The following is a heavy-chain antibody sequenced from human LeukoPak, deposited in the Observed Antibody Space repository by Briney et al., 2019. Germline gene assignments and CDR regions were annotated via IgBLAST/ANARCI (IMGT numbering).Heavy chain of an antibody. CDR3: ATYDFWTGYSFAY. D-gene: IGHD3-3*01. V-gene: IGHV3-7*01. J-gene: IGHJ4*02. Sequence: GGSLRLSCAASGFTFSDYYMSWIRQAPGKGLEWVANIKHDGSEKYFGDSVKGRFTISRDNAKNSLYLQINSLRAGDTAVYYCATYDFWTGYSFAYWGQGTLVTVSS. CDR1: GFTFSDYY. CDR2: IKHDGSEK.